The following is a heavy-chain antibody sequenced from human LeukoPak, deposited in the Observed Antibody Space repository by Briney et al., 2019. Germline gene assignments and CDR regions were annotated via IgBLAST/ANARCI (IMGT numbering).Heavy chain of an antibody. V-gene: IGHV3-7*01. CDR1: GFTFSSSW. CDR3: ARVVPPLYYFDY. D-gene: IGHD3-10*01. Sequence: GGSLRLSCAASGFTFSSSWMSWVRQAPGKGLEWVANIKQDGSEKYYVDSVKGRFTISRDNAKNSLYLQTNSLRAEDTAVYFCARVVPPLYYFDYWGQGTLVTVSS. J-gene: IGHJ4*02. CDR2: IKQDGSEK.